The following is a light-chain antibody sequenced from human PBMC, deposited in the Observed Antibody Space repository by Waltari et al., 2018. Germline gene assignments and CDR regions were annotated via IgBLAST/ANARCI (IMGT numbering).Light chain of an antibody. V-gene: IGLV3-1*01. Sequence: SYEVTQPPSVSVSPGPTASITCSGDKLGDKYACWYQQKPGQSPVLVIYQGTKRPSGIPERFSASNTGNTATLTISGTQALDEADYYCQVWDSTTVVFGGGTKLTVL. CDR2: QGT. CDR1: KLGDKY. CDR3: QVWDSTTVV. J-gene: IGLJ2*01.